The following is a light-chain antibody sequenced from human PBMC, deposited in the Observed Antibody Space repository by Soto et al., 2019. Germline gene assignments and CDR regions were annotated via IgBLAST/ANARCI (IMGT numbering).Light chain of an antibody. CDR1: QSVSSSY. J-gene: IGKJ1*01. Sequence: EIVLTQSPGTLSLSPGERATLSCRASQSVSSSYLGWYQQKPGQAPRLLIYGASTRATGIPDRFSGSGSGTDFTLTINRLEPEDFAVYYCQQSGSSSWTFGQGTKVEIK. CDR2: GAS. V-gene: IGKV3-20*01. CDR3: QQSGSSSWT.